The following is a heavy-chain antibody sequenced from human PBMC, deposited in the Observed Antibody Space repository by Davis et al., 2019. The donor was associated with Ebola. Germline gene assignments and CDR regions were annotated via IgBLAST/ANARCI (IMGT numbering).Heavy chain of an antibody. V-gene: IGHV1-18*04. J-gene: IGHJ4*02. D-gene: IGHD4-17*01. CDR3: ARVRVGDFHFDY. CDR2: IGTEIGNT. Sequence: ASVKVSCKASGYTFTGHYMHWVRQAPGQGLQWMGWIGTEIGNTNYAQSLQGRVTMTMDTSANTAYLELRSLTSDDTAVYYCARVRVGDFHFDYWGQGTPVTVSS. CDR1: GYTFTGHY.